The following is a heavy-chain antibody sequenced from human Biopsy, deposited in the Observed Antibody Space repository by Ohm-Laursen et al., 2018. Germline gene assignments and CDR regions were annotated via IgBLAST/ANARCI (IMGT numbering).Heavy chain of an antibody. D-gene: IGHD4-11*01. V-gene: IGHV3-30*03. J-gene: IGHJ2*01. CDR2: ISYDGSGE. Sequence: SLRLSCAASGLSFSDNYMDWVRQAPGKGPEWVAVISYDGSGEYYADSLQGRFIISRDNPKNTVNLQMNSLRAEDTAVYFCARDGKRWDYSAYFSWHFDLWGRGTLVTVSS. CDR1: GLSFSDNY. CDR3: ARDGKRWDYSAYFSWHFDL.